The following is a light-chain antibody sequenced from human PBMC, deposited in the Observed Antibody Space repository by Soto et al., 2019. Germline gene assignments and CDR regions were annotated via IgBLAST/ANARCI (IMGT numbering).Light chain of an antibody. CDR2: AAS. Sequence: AIQMTQSPSSLSAAVGDRVTITCRASQDIRNELGWYQQKPGKAPNLLIYAASSLHTGVPSRFSGSRSGTYFTLTISGLQPDDFATYYCLQDYNYPRTFGRGTKVEVK. J-gene: IGKJ1*01. CDR1: QDIRNE. V-gene: IGKV1-6*02. CDR3: LQDYNYPRT.